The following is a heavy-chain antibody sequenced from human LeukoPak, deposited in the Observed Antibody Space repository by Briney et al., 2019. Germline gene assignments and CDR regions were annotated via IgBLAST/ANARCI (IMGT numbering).Heavy chain of an antibody. CDR2: TTSSGTST. V-gene: IGHV3-21*04. J-gene: IGHJ4*02. CDR1: GFTFSRYA. D-gene: IGHD3-10*01. CDR3: ARALGVRQRVVYFDY. Sequence: GGSLRLSCAASGFTFSRYAMNWVRQAPGKGLEWVSSTTSSGTSTFYADSVKSLFTISRDNVKNSLYLQMNSLRAEDTALYYCARALGVRQRVVYFDYWGQGTLVTVSS.